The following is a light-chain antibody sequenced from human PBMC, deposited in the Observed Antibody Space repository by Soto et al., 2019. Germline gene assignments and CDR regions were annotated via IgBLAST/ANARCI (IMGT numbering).Light chain of an antibody. J-gene: IGKJ1*01. Sequence: DIVLTQSPGTLSLSPGERATLSCRASQTVRSSSLAWYQQKPGQAPRLLIFGASTRAAGFPDRFSGSGSGTDFTLTISRLEPEDFAVYYCQQYGSSPTTFGQGTKVDIK. CDR1: QTVRSSS. V-gene: IGKV3-20*01. CDR2: GAS. CDR3: QQYGSSPTT.